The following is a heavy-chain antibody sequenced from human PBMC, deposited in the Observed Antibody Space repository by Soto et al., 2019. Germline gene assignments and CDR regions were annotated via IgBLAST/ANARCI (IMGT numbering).Heavy chain of an antibody. J-gene: IGHJ6*02. D-gene: IGHD3-10*01. CDR2: SIGYHGNT. V-gene: IGHV1-18*04. Sequence: EASVKVSCKAPGHPFKSYGISGVRQAPGQGPEWLGWSIGYHGNTKYAQKVQGRVTLTADTSTSTAYMELRSLRSDDTAVYYCATHGATTMARGAMKHHYYVMDVWGQGTTVTVSS. CDR1: GHPFKSYG. CDR3: ATHGATTMARGAMKHHYYVMDV.